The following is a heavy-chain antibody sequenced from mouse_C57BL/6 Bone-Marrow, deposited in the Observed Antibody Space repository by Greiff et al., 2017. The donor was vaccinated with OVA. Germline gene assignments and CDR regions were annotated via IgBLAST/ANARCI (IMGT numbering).Heavy chain of an antibody. D-gene: IGHD2-5*01. Sequence: QVQLQQPGAELVMPGASVKLSCKASGYTFTSYWMHWVKQRPGQGLEWIGEIDPSDRYTNYNQKFQGQSTLTVDKSSSQAYMQLRSLTSEDFAVYYCAYNSNYGYFDYWGQGTTLTVSS. CDR3: AYNSNYGYFDY. V-gene: IGHV1-69*01. J-gene: IGHJ2*01. CDR1: GYTFTSYW. CDR2: IDPSDRYT.